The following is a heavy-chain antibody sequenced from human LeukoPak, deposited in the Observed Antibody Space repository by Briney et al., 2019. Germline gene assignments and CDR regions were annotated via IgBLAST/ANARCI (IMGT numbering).Heavy chain of an antibody. D-gene: IGHD5-24*01. J-gene: IGHJ4*02. CDR3: ARVNGDGYNKLYYFDY. CDR2: LYYSGST. V-gene: IGHV4-39*07. Sequence: SSETLSLTCTVSGGSISSSSYFWGWIRQPPGRGLEWIGSLYYSGSTYYNPSLKSRGTISVDPSKNQFSLKLSSVTAADTAVYYCARVNGDGYNKLYYFDYWGQGTLVTVSS. CDR1: GGSISSSSYF.